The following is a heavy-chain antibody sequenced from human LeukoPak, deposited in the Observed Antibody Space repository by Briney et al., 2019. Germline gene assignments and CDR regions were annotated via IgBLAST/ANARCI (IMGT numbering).Heavy chain of an antibody. J-gene: IGHJ5*02. CDR1: GFTFSIYA. CDR2: ISGSGGST. Sequence: PGGSLRLSCAASGFTFSIYAMSWVRQAPGKGLEWVSAISGSGGSTYYADSVKGRFTISRDNSKNTLYLQMNSLRAEDTAVYYCAKDAPIAAAGTNWFDPWGQGILVTVSS. V-gene: IGHV3-23*01. CDR3: AKDAPIAAAGTNWFDP. D-gene: IGHD6-13*01.